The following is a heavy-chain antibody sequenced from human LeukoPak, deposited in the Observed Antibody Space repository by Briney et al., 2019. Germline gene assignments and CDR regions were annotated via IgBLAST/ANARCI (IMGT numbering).Heavy chain of an antibody. CDR2: INSDGSST. D-gene: IGHD3-22*01. CDR3: ARVFSYYDCSGHPLSAFDI. J-gene: IGHJ3*02. V-gene: IGHV3-74*01. CDR1: GFTFSSYW. Sequence: GSLXLSXAASGFTFSSYWMHWVRHAPGKGLVWVLRINSDGSSTSYADSVKGRFTISRDNAKNTLYLQMNSLRAEDTAVYYCARVFSYYDCSGHPLSAFDIWGQGTMVTVSS.